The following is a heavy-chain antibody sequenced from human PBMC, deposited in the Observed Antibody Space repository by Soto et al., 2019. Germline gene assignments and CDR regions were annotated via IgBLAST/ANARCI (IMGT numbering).Heavy chain of an antibody. CDR3: WRSSGGTSAYVC. D-gene: IGHD2-15*01. Sequence: TQTLSLTSAVSGDSLNNSCYYWAWIRHHPGKGLEWVAYIYHTGSTFYNPSLESRLSLSVDASKNHFSLRLTAVTVADPAFFYCWRSSGGTSAYVCWGQGTLVTVSS. V-gene: IGHV4-31*11. CDR1: GDSLNNSCYY. CDR2: IYHTGST. J-gene: IGHJ4*02.